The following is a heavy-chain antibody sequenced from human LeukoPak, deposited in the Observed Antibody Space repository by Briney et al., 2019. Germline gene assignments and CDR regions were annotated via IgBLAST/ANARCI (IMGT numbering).Heavy chain of an antibody. CDR1: GGSTSSGSYY. D-gene: IGHD1-14*01. CDR3: ARGKPGDAFDI. J-gene: IGHJ3*02. V-gene: IGHV4-61*02. CDR2: IYTSGST. Sequence: SETLSLTCTVSGGSTSSGSYYWSWIRQPAGKGLEWIGRIYTSGSTDYNPSLKSRVTISVDTSKNQFSLKLSSVTAADTAVYYCARGKPGDAFDIWGQGTMVTVSS.